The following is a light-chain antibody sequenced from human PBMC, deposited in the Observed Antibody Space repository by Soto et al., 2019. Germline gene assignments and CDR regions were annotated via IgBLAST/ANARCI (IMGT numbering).Light chain of an antibody. CDR3: LQHDTDPLA. CDR2: AAS. CDR1: QGIRNH. J-gene: IGKJ1*01. Sequence: DIQMTQSPSSLSAAVGDRVTISCRASQGIRNHLGGYQQKTGKVPKSLIYAASSLHTGVPSRFSAIGAGTEFTLTINSPQPADFATYYCLQHDTDPLAVGKGTKVEIK. V-gene: IGKV1-17*01.